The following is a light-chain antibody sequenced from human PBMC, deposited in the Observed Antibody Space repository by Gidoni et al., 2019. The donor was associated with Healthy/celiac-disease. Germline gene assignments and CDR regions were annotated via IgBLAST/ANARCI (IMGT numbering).Light chain of an antibody. CDR2: WAS. J-gene: IGKJ2*01. V-gene: IGKV4-1*01. Sequence: DIVITQSPASLAVSLGERATINCKSSQSVLYSYNNKNDLAWYQQKPGQPPKLLIYWASTRETGVPDRFSGSGSGTDFTRTISSLQAEDVAVYDCQQYYSTPITFGQGTKLEIK. CDR1: QSVLYSYNNKND. CDR3: QQYYSTPIT.